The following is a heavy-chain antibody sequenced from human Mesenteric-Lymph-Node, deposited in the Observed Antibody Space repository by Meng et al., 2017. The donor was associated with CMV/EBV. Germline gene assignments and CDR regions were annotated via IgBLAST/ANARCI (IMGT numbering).Heavy chain of an antibody. CDR3: ARIRTALIRGDFDS. J-gene: IGHJ4*02. Sequence: GGSLRLSCVGSGFTFSDYWIHWVRQAPGKGLVWVSHIYSDGRTTNYADSVKGRFTISRDNAKNTLYLQMNNLRPDDTAVYYCARIRTALIRGDFDSWGQGTLVTVSS. CDR1: GFTFSDYW. CDR2: IYSDGRTT. D-gene: IGHD3-10*01. V-gene: IGHV3-74*01.